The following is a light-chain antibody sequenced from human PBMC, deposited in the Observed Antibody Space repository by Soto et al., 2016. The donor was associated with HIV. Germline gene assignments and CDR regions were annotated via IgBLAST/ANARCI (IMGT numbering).Light chain of an antibody. CDR1: QDVSNY. CDR3: QQYGDLPLT. V-gene: IGKV1-33*01. Sequence: DIQVTQSPSSLSASVGDTVTITCQANQDVSNYLNWYQQKPGRAPKLLIYDGSTLETGVPSRFSGSGSGTKFIFTISALQAEDVGTYYCQQYGDLPLTFGGGTMVEIK. CDR2: DGS. J-gene: IGKJ4*01.